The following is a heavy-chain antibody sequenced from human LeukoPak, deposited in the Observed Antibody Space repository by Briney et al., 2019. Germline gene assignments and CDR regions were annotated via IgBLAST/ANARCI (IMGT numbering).Heavy chain of an antibody. V-gene: IGHV3-48*02. CDR3: ARDIVGATNEPDY. CDR1: GSTFSSYS. J-gene: IGHJ4*02. D-gene: IGHD1-26*01. Sequence: GGSLKLSCEASGSTFSSYSMNWVRQAPGKGLEWVSYISSSSSTIYYADSVKGRFTISRDNAKNSLYLQMNSLRDEDTAVYYCARDIVGATNEPDYWGQGTLVTVSS. CDR2: ISSSSSTI.